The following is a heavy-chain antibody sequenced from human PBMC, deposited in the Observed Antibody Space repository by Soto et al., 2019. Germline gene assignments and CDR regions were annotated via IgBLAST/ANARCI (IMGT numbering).Heavy chain of an antibody. J-gene: IGHJ4*03. CDR1: GFTFSDYT. Sequence: EVQLLESGGGLVQPGGSLTLSCAASGFTFSDYTMSWVRQAPGKVLECISVILADYNTYYTDSVRGRFKISRDNSKNTLYLEMNSLRAGDPAVFYCARRTNGYFGYGGQGALVTVSS. V-gene: IGHV3-23*03. CDR2: ILADYNT. D-gene: IGHD2-8*01. CDR3: ARRTNGYFGY.